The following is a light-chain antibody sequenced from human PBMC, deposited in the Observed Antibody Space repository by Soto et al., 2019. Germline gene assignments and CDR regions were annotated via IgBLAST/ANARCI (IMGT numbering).Light chain of an antibody. J-gene: IGKJ1*01. CDR3: QQYGSSQWT. Sequence: EIVLTQSPGTLSLSPEERATLSCRASQSVSSSYLAWYQQKPGLAPRLLIYGASSRATGIPDRFSGSGSGTDFTLTISRLEPEDFAVYYCQQYGSSQWTFGQGTKVEIK. V-gene: IGKV3-20*01. CDR1: QSVSSSY. CDR2: GAS.